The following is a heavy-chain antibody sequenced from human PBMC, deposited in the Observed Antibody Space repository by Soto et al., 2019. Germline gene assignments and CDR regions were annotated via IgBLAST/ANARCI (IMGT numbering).Heavy chain of an antibody. J-gene: IGHJ5*02. Sequence: QVQLQESGPGLVKPSQTLSLNCTVSGGSISSGGDYWSRIRQHPGKGLEWIGYIYYSRSTYYNPSLKSRFTISIDTSKNQFSLKMSSVTAADTALYYCARSISPWGKGTLVTVSS. V-gene: IGHV4-31*03. CDR2: IYYSRST. CDR1: GGSISSGGDY. D-gene: IGHD3-3*01. CDR3: ARSISP.